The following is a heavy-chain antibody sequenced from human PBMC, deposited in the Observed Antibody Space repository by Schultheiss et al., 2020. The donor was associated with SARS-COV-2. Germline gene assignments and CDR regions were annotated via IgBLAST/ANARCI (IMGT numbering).Heavy chain of an antibody. V-gene: IGHV3-11*06. J-gene: IGHJ6*02. CDR1: GFTFSDYY. CDR2: ISSSSSYT. D-gene: IGHD4-17*01. Sequence: GESLKISCAASGFTFSDYYMSWIRQAPGKGLEWVSYISSSSSYTNYADSVKGRFTISRDNAKNSLYLQMNSLRAEDTAVYYCARDYGDYAFYGMDVWGQGTTVTVSS. CDR3: ARDYGDYAFYGMDV.